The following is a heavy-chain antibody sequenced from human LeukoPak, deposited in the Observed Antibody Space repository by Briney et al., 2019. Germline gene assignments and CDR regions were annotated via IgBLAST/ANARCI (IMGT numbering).Heavy chain of an antibody. J-gene: IGHJ4*02. D-gene: IGHD3-22*01. Sequence: GGSLRLSCATSGFTFSSYEINWVPQAPGKGLEWVSYISSSGSTIYYADSVKGRSTISRDNTKNSLSLQMNCLRAEGTAVYYCAGPGLRGSGDFDVPHYFDYWGQGTLVTVSS. CDR2: ISSSGSTI. V-gene: IGHV3-48*03. CDR3: AGPGLRGSGDFDVPHYFDY. CDR1: GFTFSSYE.